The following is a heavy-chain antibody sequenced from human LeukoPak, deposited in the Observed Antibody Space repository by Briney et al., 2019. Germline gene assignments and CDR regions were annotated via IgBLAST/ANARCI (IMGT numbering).Heavy chain of an antibody. CDR3: ASAYYYYYGMDV. Sequence: SETLSLTCTVSGVSFSGYYWSWIRQPPGKGLEWIGEINHSGSTNYNPSLKSRVTISVDTSKNQFSLKLSSVTAADTAVYYCASAYYYYYGMDVWGQGTTVTVSS. CDR1: GVSFSGYY. V-gene: IGHV4-34*01. J-gene: IGHJ6*02. CDR2: INHSGST.